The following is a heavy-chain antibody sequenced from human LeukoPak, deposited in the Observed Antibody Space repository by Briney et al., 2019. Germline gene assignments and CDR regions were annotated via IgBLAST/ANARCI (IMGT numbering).Heavy chain of an antibody. CDR2: ISGSGGST. D-gene: IGHD5-18*01. CDR3: AKNVGSGYTYGSYAFDI. CDR1: GFNFGSYA. Sequence: GGSLRLSCAASGFNFGSYAMSWVRLAPGKGLEWVSAISGSGGSTNYADSVKGRFTISRDNSKNTLDLQMNSLRAEDTAVYYCAKNVGSGYTYGSYAFDIWGQGTMVTVSS. J-gene: IGHJ3*02. V-gene: IGHV3-23*01.